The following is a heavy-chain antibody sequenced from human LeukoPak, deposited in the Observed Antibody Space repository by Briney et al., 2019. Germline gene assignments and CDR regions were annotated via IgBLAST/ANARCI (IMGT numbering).Heavy chain of an antibody. D-gene: IGHD6-13*01. V-gene: IGHV3-30*18. CDR2: ISYDGSNR. J-gene: IGHJ3*02. CDR3: AKDHGGIAI. CDR1: GFTLSSYG. Sequence: RGSLRLSCAASGFTLSSYGMHWVRQAPGKGLEWVAVISYDGSNRYYADSVKGRFTISTDNSKNTLYLQMNSLRAEDTAVYYCAKDHGGIAIWGQGTMVTVSS.